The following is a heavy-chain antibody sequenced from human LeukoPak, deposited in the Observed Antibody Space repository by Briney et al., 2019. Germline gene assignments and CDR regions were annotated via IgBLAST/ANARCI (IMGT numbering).Heavy chain of an antibody. Sequence: PSETLALTCTVSGGSISSSSYYWGWIRQPPGTGLEWIGSIYYSGSTYYNPSLKSRVTISVDTSKNQFSLKLSSVTAADTAVYYCAIIAAAGTTIFDAFDIWGQGKMVTVSS. CDR3: AIIAAAGTTIFDAFDI. CDR1: GGSISSSSYY. D-gene: IGHD6-13*01. V-gene: IGHV4-39*01. CDR2: IYYSGST. J-gene: IGHJ3*02.